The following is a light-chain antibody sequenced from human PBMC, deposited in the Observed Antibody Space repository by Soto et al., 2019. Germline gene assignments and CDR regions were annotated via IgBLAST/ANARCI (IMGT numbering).Light chain of an antibody. CDR3: TSYSSSSHVV. CDR1: SSDVGAYNY. V-gene: IGLV2-14*03. CDR2: DVT. J-gene: IGLJ2*01. Sequence: QSVLTQPASVSGSLGQSITISCSGTSSDVGAYNYVSWYHQPPDKPTQLLIFDVTKRPSGVSGLFSGSESGITASLSSSGLQPEDEADYYGTSYSSSSHVVFGGGTKLTVL.